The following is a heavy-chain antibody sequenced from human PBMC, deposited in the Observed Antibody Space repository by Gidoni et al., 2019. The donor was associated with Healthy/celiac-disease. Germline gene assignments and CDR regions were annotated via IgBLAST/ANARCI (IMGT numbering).Heavy chain of an antibody. J-gene: IGHJ6*02. CDR3: AKVIGIRADYYGMDV. V-gene: IGHV3-23*01. CDR2: IRGSGGST. D-gene: IGHD1-26*01. Sequence: DVQLLASGGGLVQPWGSLSLSCSASDFTFSSYAMSWVRQAPGKGLEWVSAIRGSGGSTYYADSVKGRFTISRDNSKNTLDLQMNSLRAEDTAVYYCAKVIGIRADYYGMDVWGQGTTVTVSS. CDR1: DFTFSSYA.